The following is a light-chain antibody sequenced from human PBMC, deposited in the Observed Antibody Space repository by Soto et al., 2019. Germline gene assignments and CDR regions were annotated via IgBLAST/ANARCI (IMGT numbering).Light chain of an antibody. V-gene: IGLV2-23*01. Sequence: QPVLTQPASVSGSPGQSITISCTGTSSDVGSYNLVSWYQQHPGKAPKLMIYEGSKRPSGVSNRFSASKSGNTASLTISGLQAEDEADYYCCSYAGSSTFVFGTGTKLTVL. CDR2: EGS. CDR1: SSDVGSYNL. J-gene: IGLJ1*01. CDR3: CSYAGSSTFV.